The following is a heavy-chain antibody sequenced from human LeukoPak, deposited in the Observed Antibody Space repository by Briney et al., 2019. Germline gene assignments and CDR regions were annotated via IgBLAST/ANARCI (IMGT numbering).Heavy chain of an antibody. D-gene: IGHD3-9*01. Sequence: SESLSLAWTVSSGSISTSNYYWGWLRPPPGKALEWYGNIFYRGSTYYSPSLESPATITPQTTKNQFSLKLNSVTAADTAVYYCARLTVGLRYVDWFPSRESYYYYYRDVWGKGTTVTISS. J-gene: IGHJ6*03. CDR2: IFYRGST. V-gene: IGHV4-39*07. CDR3: ARLTVGLRYVDWFPSRESYYYYYRDV. CDR1: SGSISTSNYY.